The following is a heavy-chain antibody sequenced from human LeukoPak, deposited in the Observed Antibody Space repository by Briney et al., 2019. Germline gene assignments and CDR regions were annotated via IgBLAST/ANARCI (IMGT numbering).Heavy chain of an antibody. CDR1: GFTFSSYE. CDR3: ARGLFSSGWYPIDY. CDR2: ISSSGSTI. Sequence: GGSLRLSCAASGFTFSSYEMNWVRQAPGKGLEWVSYISSSGSTIYYADSVKGRFTISRDNAKNSLYLQMNSLRAEDTAVYYCARGLFSSGWYPIDYWGQGTLVTASS. D-gene: IGHD6-19*01. J-gene: IGHJ4*02. V-gene: IGHV3-48*03.